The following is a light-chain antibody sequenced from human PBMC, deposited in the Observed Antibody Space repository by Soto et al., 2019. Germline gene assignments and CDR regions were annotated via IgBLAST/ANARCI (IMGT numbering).Light chain of an antibody. CDR1: QGIYNW. V-gene: IGKV1-5*01. J-gene: IGKJ1*01. Sequence: IHMTQSPSTLSSSVWDRVTITCRASQGIYNWLAWYQQKPGKPPRLLIYDASGLDSGVPSRFSGSGYGTEFTLTISGLQPEDFATFYCQQYDSFPWTFGQGTKVDIK. CDR2: DAS. CDR3: QQYDSFPWT.